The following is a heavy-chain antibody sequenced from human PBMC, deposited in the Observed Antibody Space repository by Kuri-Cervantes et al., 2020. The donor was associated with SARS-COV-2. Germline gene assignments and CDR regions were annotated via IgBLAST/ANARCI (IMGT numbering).Heavy chain of an antibody. CDR1: GFTFSSYG. CDR2: IWYDGSNK. D-gene: IGHD5-12*01. V-gene: IGHV3-33*01. Sequence: GESLKISCAASGFTFSSYGMHWVRQAPGKGLGWVAVIWYDGSNKYYADSVKGRFTISRDNSKNTLYLQMNSLRAEDTAVYYCAREASSDYDPYYYYYGMDVWGQGTTVTVSS. CDR3: AREASSDYDPYYYYYGMDV. J-gene: IGHJ6*02.